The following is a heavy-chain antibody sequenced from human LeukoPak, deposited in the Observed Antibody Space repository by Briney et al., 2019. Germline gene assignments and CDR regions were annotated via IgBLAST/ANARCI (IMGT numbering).Heavy chain of an antibody. V-gene: IGHV5-51*01. J-gene: IGHJ4*02. CDR3: ARLPDVPATAILDY. CDR2: IYPGDSDT. CDR1: GYSFTSCW. D-gene: IGHD2-2*01. Sequence: GESLKISCKGSGYSFTSCWIGWVRQMPGKGLGWMGIIYPGDSDTRYSPSFQGQVTISADKSISTAYLQWSSLKASDTAMYYCARLPDVPATAILDYWGQGTLVTVSS.